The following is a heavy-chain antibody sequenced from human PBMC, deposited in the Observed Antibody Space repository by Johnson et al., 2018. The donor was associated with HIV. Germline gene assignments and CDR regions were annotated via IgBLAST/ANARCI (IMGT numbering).Heavy chain of an antibody. Sequence: EVQLVESGGGLIQPGGSLRLSCAASGFTVSRNYMTWVRQAPGKGLEWVSVLYSGGSTYYTDSVKGRFTISRDNSKNTLYLQMNSLRAEDTAVYYCTSRDSSGPKAFDIWGQGTMVTVSS. CDR2: LYSGGST. CDR1: GFTVSRNY. J-gene: IGHJ3*02. D-gene: IGHD3-22*01. V-gene: IGHV3-53*01. CDR3: TSRDSSGPKAFDI.